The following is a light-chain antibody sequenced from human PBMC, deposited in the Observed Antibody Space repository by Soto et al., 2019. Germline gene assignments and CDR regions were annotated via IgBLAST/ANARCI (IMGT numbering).Light chain of an antibody. CDR3: QAWDSSTVV. CDR1: KLGDKY. V-gene: IGLV3-1*01. Sequence: SYELTQPPSVSVSPGQTASITCSGDKLGDKYACWYQQKAGQSPVLVIYQDDKRPSGISERFSGSNSGNTATLTISGTQTMDEADYYCQAWDSSTVVFGGGTKLTVL. CDR2: QDD. J-gene: IGLJ2*01.